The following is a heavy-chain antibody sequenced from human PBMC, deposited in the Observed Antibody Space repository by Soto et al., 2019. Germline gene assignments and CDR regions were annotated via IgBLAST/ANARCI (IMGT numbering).Heavy chain of an antibody. CDR2: LTPRGTT. V-gene: IGHV3-23*01. CDR1: GFSFSDYS. J-gene: IGHJ4*02. D-gene: IGHD2-15*01. Sequence: EVHLLESGGGLVQPGGSLRLSCAASGFSFSDYSMTWVRQAPGRGLEWVSTLTPRGTTFYADSVKGRFTISRDNYSHTLSLQMYNLRAEDTARYYCAKRATTVPTPGNYFDCWGQGTVVIVSS. CDR3: AKRATTVPTPGNYFDC.